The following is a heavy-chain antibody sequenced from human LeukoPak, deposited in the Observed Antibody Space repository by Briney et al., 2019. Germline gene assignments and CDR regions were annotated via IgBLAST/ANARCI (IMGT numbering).Heavy chain of an antibody. CDR3: ARSSGYPYFDY. V-gene: IGHV3-7*01. CDR2: IKEDGSQK. D-gene: IGHD3-22*01. J-gene: IGHJ4*02. CDR1: GFPFSTYW. Sequence: PGGSLRLSCAASGFPFSTYWMSWVRQAPGKGLEWVANIKEDGSQKYYVDSVKGRFTISRDNAENSLYLQMNSLGAEDTAVYYCARSSGYPYFDYWGQGTLVTVSS.